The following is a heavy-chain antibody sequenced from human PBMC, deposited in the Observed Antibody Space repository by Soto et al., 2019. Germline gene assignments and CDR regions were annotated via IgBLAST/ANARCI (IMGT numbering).Heavy chain of an antibody. V-gene: IGHV4-59*12. CDR2: VYYKGST. Sequence: KPSETLSLPCTVPGSSLNLYYWSWIRQSPGKGLEWIGYVYYKGSTTYTPSLKSRVTISLDTSKKQFSLKLSSVTAADTAVYYCASDPRWSDQYSCMDVWGQGTTVTVSS. CDR3: ASDPRWSDQYSCMDV. J-gene: IGHJ6*02. CDR1: GSSLNLYY. D-gene: IGHD2-15*01.